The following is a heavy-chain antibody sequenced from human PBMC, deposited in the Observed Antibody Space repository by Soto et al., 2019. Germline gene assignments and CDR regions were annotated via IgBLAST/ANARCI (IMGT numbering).Heavy chain of an antibody. CDR2: IYYTGST. J-gene: IGHJ4*02. CDR3: ATHPGSSSNS. CDR1: GDSIRGSSYY. Sequence: SETLSLTCTVSGDSIRGSSYYWGWIRQPPGKGLEWIASIYYTGSTFYNPSLKGRVTISVDTSKNQFSLNLNSVTAADTAIYYCATHPGSSSNSWGQGTLVTSPQ. D-gene: IGHD6-6*01. V-gene: IGHV4-39*01.